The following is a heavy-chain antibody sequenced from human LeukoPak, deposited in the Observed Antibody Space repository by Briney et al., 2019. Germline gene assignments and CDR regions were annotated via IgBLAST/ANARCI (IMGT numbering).Heavy chain of an antibody. J-gene: IGHJ4*02. Sequence: GASVKVSCKASGYTFTGYYMHRVRQAPGQGLEWMGRINPNRGGTKYTQKLQGRVTMTRDTSISTAYMELSRLRSDDTAVYYCARVSGSYWGTLFDYWGQGTLVTVSS. CDR2: INPNRGGT. V-gene: IGHV1-2*06. CDR1: GYTFTGYY. D-gene: IGHD1-26*01. CDR3: ARVSGSYWGTLFDY.